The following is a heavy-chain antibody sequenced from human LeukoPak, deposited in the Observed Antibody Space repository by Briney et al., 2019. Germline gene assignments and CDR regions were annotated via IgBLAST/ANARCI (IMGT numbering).Heavy chain of an antibody. CDR3: AREGAAANYFDY. D-gene: IGHD6-13*01. CDR2: IIPIFGTA. V-gene: IGHV1-69*13. Sequence: ASVTVSCTASGYTFTSYGISWVRQAPGQGLEWMGGIIPIFGTANYAQKFQGRVTITADESTSTAYMELSSLRSEDTAVYYCAREGAAANYFDYWGQGALVTVSS. J-gene: IGHJ4*02. CDR1: GYTFTSYG.